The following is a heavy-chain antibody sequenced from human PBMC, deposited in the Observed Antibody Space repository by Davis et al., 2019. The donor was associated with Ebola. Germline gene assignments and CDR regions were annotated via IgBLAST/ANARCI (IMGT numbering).Heavy chain of an antibody. Sequence: GESLKISCAASGFTFSSYAMSWVRQAPGEGLEWVSAISGSGGSTYYADSVKGRFTISRDNSKNTLYLQMNSLRAEDTAVYYCAKKGAGSYYYYYGMDVWGQGTTVTVSS. CDR1: GFTFSSYA. J-gene: IGHJ6*02. CDR3: AKKGAGSYYYYYGMDV. CDR2: ISGSGGST. D-gene: IGHD3-10*01. V-gene: IGHV3-23*01.